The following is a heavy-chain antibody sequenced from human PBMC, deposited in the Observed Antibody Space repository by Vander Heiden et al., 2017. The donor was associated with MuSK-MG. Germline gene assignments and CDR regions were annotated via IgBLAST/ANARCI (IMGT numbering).Heavy chain of an antibody. CDR1: GFSLSTRGVG. J-gene: IGHJ4*02. V-gene: IGHV2-5*02. CDR3: AHTPPTMVRGYFDY. D-gene: IGHD3-10*01. Sequence: QITLKESGPTLVKPTQTLTLTCPFSGFSLSTRGVGVGWIRQPPGKALEWLALSYWDDDKRYSPSLKSRLTITKDTSKNQVVLTMTNMDPVDTATYDCAHTPPTMVRGYFDYWGQGTLVTVSS. CDR2: SYWDDDK.